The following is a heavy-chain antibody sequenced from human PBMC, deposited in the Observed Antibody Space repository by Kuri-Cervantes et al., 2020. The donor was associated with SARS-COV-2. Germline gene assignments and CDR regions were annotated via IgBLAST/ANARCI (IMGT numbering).Heavy chain of an antibody. V-gene: IGHV4-34*01. CDR2: INHSGST. Sequence: GSLRLSCAVYGGSFSGYYWSWIRQPPGKGLEWIGEINHSGSTNYNPSLKSRVTISVDTSKNQFSLKLSSVTAADTAVYYCAREEYSSSWQTYYFDYWGQGTLVTVSS. CDR1: GGSFSGYY. D-gene: IGHD6-13*01. J-gene: IGHJ4*02. CDR3: AREEYSSSWQTYYFDY.